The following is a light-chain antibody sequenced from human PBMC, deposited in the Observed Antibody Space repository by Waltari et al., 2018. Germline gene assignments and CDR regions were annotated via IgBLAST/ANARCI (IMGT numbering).Light chain of an antibody. CDR3: MVSNVGAQWK. J-gene: IGLJ3*02. V-gene: IGLV7-46*01. CDR1: TGAVTSGHH. Sequence: QAVVTQEPAMTVSPGGTVTLTCGSSTGAVTSGHHPYWVQQKPGQAPRTLIYETSNKHSWTPDRFSRSLLGDKAALTLSSAQPEDEADYYCMVSNVGAQWKFGGGTKLTV. CDR2: ETS.